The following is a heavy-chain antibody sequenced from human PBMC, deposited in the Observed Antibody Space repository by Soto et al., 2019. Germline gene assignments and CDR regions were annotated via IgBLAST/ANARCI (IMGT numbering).Heavy chain of an antibody. D-gene: IGHD3-22*01. V-gene: IGHV1-18*01. CDR2: ISPYNGNT. CDR1: GYTFTTYD. CDR3: ARGYFYESSVYWSY. Sequence: QVQLVQSGAEVKKPGASVRVSCRASGYTFTTYDITWVRQTPGQGLEWMGWISPYNGNTNYARKFQGRVTMTTDTSAPTAHMELRTLGSDDTAVYYCARGYFYESSVYWSYWGQGTLVTVSS. J-gene: IGHJ4*02.